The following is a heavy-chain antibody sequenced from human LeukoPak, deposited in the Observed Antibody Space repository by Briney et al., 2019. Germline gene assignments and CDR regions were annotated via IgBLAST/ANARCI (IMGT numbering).Heavy chain of an antibody. Sequence: PSETLSLTCTVSGGSLSSNTYYWGWIRQPPGKGLEWIGSINYSGSTYYNPSLKSRVTISLDRSKNQFSLKLSSVTAADTAVYYCARGYYGSGGNYNWFDPWGQGTLVTVSS. CDR1: GGSLSSNTYY. J-gene: IGHJ5*02. CDR2: INYSGST. D-gene: IGHD3-10*01. V-gene: IGHV4-39*07. CDR3: ARGYYGSGGNYNWFDP.